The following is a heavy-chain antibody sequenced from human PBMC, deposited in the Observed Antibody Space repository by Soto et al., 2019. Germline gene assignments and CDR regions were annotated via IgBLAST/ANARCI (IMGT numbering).Heavy chain of an antibody. CDR3: YFGELLEGHHNFDY. V-gene: IGHV4-39*01. D-gene: IGHD3-10*01. Sequence: QLQLQESGPGLVKPSETLSLTCTVSGGSISSSSYYWGWIRQPPGKGLEWIGSIYYSGSTYYNPSLKSRVTISVDTSKNQFSLKLGSVTAADTAVYYCYFGELLEGHHNFDYWGQGTLVTVSS. J-gene: IGHJ4*02. CDR1: GGSISSSSYY. CDR2: IYYSGST.